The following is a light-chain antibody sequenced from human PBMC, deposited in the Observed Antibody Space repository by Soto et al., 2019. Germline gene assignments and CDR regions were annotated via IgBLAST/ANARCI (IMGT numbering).Light chain of an antibody. V-gene: IGKV1-27*01. J-gene: IGKJ4*01. CDR3: QKCKVAPFT. Sequence: ILMTRSPSALSGFVGDRVTITFLASQDIGNFLAWYQQKPGKVPKLLIYAASTLQSGVPSRFSGSGSGTDFTLTISSLQPEDVATYYCQKCKVAPFTFGGGTKVDIK. CDR1: QDIGNF. CDR2: AAS.